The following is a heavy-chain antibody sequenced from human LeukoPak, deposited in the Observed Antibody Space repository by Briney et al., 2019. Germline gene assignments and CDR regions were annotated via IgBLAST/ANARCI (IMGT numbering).Heavy chain of an antibody. Sequence: SETLSLTCAVHGGSLSDYYWGWIRQAPGKGLEWIGEINHSGTTNYNPSLKSRGTISLDTSNNQFSLKLSSVTAADTAMYYCARAAGFMGVWGKGTTVTVSS. CDR2: INHSGTT. V-gene: IGHV4-34*01. J-gene: IGHJ6*04. CDR3: ARAAGFMGV. CDR1: GGSLSDYY.